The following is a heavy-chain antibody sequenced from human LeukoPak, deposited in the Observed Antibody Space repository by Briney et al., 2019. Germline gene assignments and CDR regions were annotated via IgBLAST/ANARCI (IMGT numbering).Heavy chain of an antibody. V-gene: IGHV4-34*01. Sequence: PSETLSLTCAVYGGSFSGYYWSWIRQPPGKGLEWIGEIKHSGSTNYNPSLKSRVTISVDTSKNQFSLKLSSVTAADTAVYYCARVSRGYNWFDPWGQGTLVTVSS. J-gene: IGHJ5*02. CDR1: GGSFSGYY. CDR2: IKHSGST. CDR3: ARVSRGYNWFDP.